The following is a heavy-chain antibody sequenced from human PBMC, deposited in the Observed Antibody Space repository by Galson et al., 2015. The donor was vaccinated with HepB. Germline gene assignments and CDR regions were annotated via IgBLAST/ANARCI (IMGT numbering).Heavy chain of an antibody. Sequence: LSLTCTVSGGSISSYYWSWIRQPPGKGLERIGEINHSGSTNYNPSLKSRVTISLDTSKNQFSLKLSSVTAADTAVYFCAREGQLGWFNPWGQGTLVTVSS. D-gene: IGHD2-2*01. J-gene: IGHJ5*02. V-gene: IGHV4-34*01. CDR3: AREGQLGWFNP. CDR1: GGSISSYY. CDR2: INHSGST.